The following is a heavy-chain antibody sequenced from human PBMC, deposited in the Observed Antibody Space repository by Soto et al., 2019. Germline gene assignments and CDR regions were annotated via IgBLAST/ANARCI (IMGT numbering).Heavy chain of an antibody. CDR1: GFTVATTG. CDR2: ISHSGTSK. Sequence: QVQLVESGGGVVQPGESLKVACAASGFTVATTGMHWVRQAPGKWLEWVAMISHSGTSKVYIDSVQGRFTISRDNAKNNLYLQMSSLRPEDTAIYYCAKDWGSSGWFNWFNPWGQGVLVTVSS. J-gene: IGHJ5*02. CDR3: AKDWGSSGWFNWFNP. V-gene: IGHV3-30*18. D-gene: IGHD6-19*01.